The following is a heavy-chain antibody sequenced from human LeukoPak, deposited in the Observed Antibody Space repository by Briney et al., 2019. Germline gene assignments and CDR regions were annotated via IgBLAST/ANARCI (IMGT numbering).Heavy chain of an antibody. CDR1: GYTFTGYY. D-gene: IGHD1-26*01. J-gene: IGHJ3*02. Sequence: ASVKVSCKASGYTFTGYYMHWVRQAPGQGLEWMGRINPNSGGTNYAQKFQGRVTMTRDTSISTAYMELSRLRSDDTAMYYCAGTQGATTLHDAFDIWGQGTMVTVSS. V-gene: IGHV1-2*06. CDR3: AGTQGATTLHDAFDI. CDR2: INPNSGGT.